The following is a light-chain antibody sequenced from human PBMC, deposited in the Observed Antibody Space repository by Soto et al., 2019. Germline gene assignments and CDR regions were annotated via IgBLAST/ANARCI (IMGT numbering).Light chain of an antibody. J-gene: IGLJ7*01. CDR3: CSYTGSNTFV. V-gene: IGLV2-23*02. Sequence: QSALTQPASVSGSPGQSITISCTGTNNDVGSYTFVSWYQQHPGKAPKVLIYEVNKRPSGVSNRFSGSKSGNTASLTISGLQADDESDYYCCSYTGSNTFVFGTGTQLTVL. CDR1: NNDVGSYTF. CDR2: EVN.